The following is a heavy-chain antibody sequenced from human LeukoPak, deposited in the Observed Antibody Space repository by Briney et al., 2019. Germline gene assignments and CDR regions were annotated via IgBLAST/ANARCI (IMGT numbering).Heavy chain of an antibody. V-gene: IGHV1-46*01. J-gene: IGHJ4*02. CDR1: GYTFSNYY. D-gene: IGHD1-26*01. CDR3: AKDGGRYSADF. Sequence: ASVKVSCKASGYTFSNYYMYWVRQAPGQGLEWMGIINPRGDWSAYAQNLQGRVTLTRDTSTSTVYMELSSLRSDDTAVYYCAKDGGRYSADFWGQGTVLTVSS. CDR2: INPRGDWS.